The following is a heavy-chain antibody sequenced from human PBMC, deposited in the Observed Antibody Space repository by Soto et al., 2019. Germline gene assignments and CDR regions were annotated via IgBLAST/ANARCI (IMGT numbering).Heavy chain of an antibody. CDR1: GFTFSTYG. D-gene: IGHD2-15*01. CDR2: ISYDGRNK. V-gene: IGHV3-30*18. CDR3: AKDPSGWWYHFDY. Sequence: QVQLVESGGGVVQPGRSLRLSCAASGFTFSTYGMHWVRQAPGKGLEWVAAISYDGRNKYYGDSVKGRFTISRDNSNNTLALQMNGLRPEDTAIYYCAKDPSGWWYHFDYWGPGTLVTVSS. J-gene: IGHJ4*02.